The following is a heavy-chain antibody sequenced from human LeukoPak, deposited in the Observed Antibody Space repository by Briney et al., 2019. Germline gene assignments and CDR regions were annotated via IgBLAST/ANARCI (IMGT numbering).Heavy chain of an antibody. D-gene: IGHD3-9*01. CDR2: IIPIFGTA. CDR1: GGTFSSYA. Sequence: SVKVSCKASGGTFSSYAISWVRQAPGQGLEWMGGIIPIFGTANYAQKFQGRVTITADESTSTAYMELSSLRSEDTAVYYCAKNALRDILTGCWFDPWGQGTLVTVSS. V-gene: IGHV1-69*13. CDR3: AKNALRDILTGCWFDP. J-gene: IGHJ5*02.